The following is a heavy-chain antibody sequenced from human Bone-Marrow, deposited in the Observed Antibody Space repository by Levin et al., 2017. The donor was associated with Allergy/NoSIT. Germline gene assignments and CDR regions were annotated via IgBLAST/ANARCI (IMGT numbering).Heavy chain of an antibody. CDR2: INHSGST. V-gene: IGHV4-34*01. Sequence: PSETLSLTCAVYGGSFSGYYWSWIRQPPGKGLEWIGEINHSGSTNYNPSLKSRVTISVDTSKNQFSLKLSSVTAADTAVYYCARREELLWFGEWGRGMDVWGQGTTVTVSS. J-gene: IGHJ6*02. CDR3: ARREELLWFGEWGRGMDV. CDR1: GGSFSGYY. D-gene: IGHD3-10*01.